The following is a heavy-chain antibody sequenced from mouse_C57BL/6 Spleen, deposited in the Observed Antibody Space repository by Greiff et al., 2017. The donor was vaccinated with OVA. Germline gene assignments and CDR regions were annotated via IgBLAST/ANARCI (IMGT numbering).Heavy chain of an antibody. CDR2: INPYNGGT. J-gene: IGHJ2*01. CDR3: ATYGNYEGKNYFDY. D-gene: IGHD2-1*01. CDR1: GYTFTDYY. Sequence: EVQLQQSGPVLVKPGASVKMSCKASGYTFTDYYMNWVKQSHGKSLEWIGVINPYNGGTSYNQKFKGKATLTVDKSSSTAYMELNSLTSEDSAVYYCATYGNYEGKNYFDYWGQGTTLTVSS. V-gene: IGHV1-19*01.